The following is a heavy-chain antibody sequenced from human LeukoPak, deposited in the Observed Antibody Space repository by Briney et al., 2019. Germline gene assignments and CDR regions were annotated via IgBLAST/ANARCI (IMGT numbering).Heavy chain of an antibody. V-gene: IGHV1-2*02. J-gene: IGHJ6*03. Sequence: VASVKVSCKASGYTFTGYYMHWVRQAPGQGLEWMGWINPNSGGTNYAQKFQGRVTITRNTSISTAYMELSSLRSEDTAVYYCARGSRSYYDILTGYYTENYYYYMDVWGKGTTVTVSS. CDR3: ARGSRSYYDILTGYYTENYYYYMDV. CDR2: INPNSGGT. D-gene: IGHD3-9*01. CDR1: GYTFTGYY.